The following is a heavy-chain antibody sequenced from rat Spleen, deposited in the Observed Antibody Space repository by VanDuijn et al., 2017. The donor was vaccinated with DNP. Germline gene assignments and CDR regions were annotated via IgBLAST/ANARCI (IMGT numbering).Heavy chain of an antibody. V-gene: IGHV5-25*01. D-gene: IGHD1-2*01. CDR2: ITKTGGST. Sequence: EVQLVESGGGLVQPGRSMKLSCAALGFTFSNYYMAWVRQAPGKGLEWIASITKTGGSTYYLDSVKGRFTVSRDNARGILYLQMNSLRSEDTATYYCATGSSYGFANWGQGTLVTVSS. CDR3: ATGSSYGFAN. J-gene: IGHJ3*01. CDR1: GFTFSNYY.